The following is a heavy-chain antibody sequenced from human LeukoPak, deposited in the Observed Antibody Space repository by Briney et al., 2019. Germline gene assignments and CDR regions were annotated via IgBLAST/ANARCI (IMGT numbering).Heavy chain of an antibody. CDR1: GFTFSSYG. CDR2: ISYDGSNK. CDR3: AKDPITMVRGVYYYGMDV. V-gene: IGHV3-30*18. J-gene: IGHJ6*02. D-gene: IGHD3-10*01. Sequence: GGSLRLSCAASGFTFSSYGMHWVRQAPGKGLERVAVISYDGSNKYYADSVKGRFTISRDNSKNTLYLQMNSLRAEDTAVYYCAKDPITMVRGVYYYGMDVWGQGTTVTVSS.